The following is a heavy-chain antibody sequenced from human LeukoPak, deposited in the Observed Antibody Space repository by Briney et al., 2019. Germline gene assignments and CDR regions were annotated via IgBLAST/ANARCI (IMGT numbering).Heavy chain of an antibody. CDR3: ARAGRIVGATAFDY. V-gene: IGHV4-4*07. CDR1: GGSISSYY. Sequence: PSETLSLTCTVSGGSISSYYWSWIRQPAGKGLEWIGRIYTSGSTNYNPSLKSRVTMSVDTSKNQFSLKLSSVTAADTAVYYCARAGRIVGATAFDYWGQGTPVTVSS. J-gene: IGHJ4*02. D-gene: IGHD1-26*01. CDR2: IYTSGST.